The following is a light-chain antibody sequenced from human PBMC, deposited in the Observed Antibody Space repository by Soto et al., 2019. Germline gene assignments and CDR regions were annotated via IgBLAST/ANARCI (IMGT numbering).Light chain of an antibody. CDR2: RNN. J-gene: IGLJ2*01. V-gene: IGLV1-47*01. Sequence: QAVLTQPPSASGTPGQRVTISCSGSSSHIGSNYVYCYQQLPGTAPKLLIYRNNQRPSGVPDRFSGSKSGTSASLAISGLRSEEEADYYCAAFDDSLSGHVVFGGGTQLTVL. CDR1: SSHIGSNY. CDR3: AAFDDSLSGHVV.